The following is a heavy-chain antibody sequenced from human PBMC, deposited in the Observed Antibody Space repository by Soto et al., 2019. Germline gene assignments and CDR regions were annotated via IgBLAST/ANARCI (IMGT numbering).Heavy chain of an antibody. Sequence: GESLKISCKGSGYSFTSYWIGWVRQMPGKGLEWMGIIYPGDSDTRYSPSFQGQVTISADKSISTAYLQWSSLKASDTAMYYCAVNVYYYDSRGYYPPRGYGMDVWGEGTTVTVA. V-gene: IGHV5-51*01. CDR2: IYPGDSDT. J-gene: IGHJ6*02. CDR1: GYSFTSYW. D-gene: IGHD3-22*01. CDR3: AVNVYYYDSRGYYPPRGYGMDV.